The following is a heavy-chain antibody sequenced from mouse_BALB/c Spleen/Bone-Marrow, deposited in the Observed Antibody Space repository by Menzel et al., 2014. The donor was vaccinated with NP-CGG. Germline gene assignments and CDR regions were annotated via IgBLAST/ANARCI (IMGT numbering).Heavy chain of an antibody. CDR1: GFNIKDTY. J-gene: IGHJ1*01. V-gene: IGHV14-3*02. CDR3: ASNRYGWYFDV. D-gene: IGHD2-14*01. CDR2: IDPAIFT. Sequence: VQLQQSGAELVKPGASVKLSCTASGFNIKDTYLHWVKQRPEQGLDWIGRIDPAIFTKYDPKFLGKATITADTSSNTASLHLISLTSEDTAVYYCASNRYGWYFDVWGAGTTVTVSS.